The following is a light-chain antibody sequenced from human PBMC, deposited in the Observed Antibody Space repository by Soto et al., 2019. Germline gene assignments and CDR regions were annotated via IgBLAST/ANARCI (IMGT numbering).Light chain of an antibody. CDR1: SSDVGGYNS. V-gene: IGLV2-14*01. CDR3: SSYTSSSLYV. Sequence: QSALTQPASVSGSPGQSITISCTGTSSDVGGYNSVSWYQQHPGKAPKLIIYEVSNRPSGVSNRFSGSKSGNTASLTISGLQAEDEADYYCSSYTSSSLYVFGTGTKVNVL. CDR2: EVS. J-gene: IGLJ1*01.